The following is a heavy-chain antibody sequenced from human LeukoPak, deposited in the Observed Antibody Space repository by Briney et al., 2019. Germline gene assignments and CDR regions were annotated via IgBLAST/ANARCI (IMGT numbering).Heavy chain of an antibody. D-gene: IGHD4-17*01. Sequence: GGSLRLSCAASGFTFDDYGMSWVRQAPGKGLGWVSGINWNGGSTGYADSVKGRFTISRENAKNSLYLQMNSLRAEDTALYYCARDVGLRPYFDYWGQGTLVTVSS. CDR2: INWNGGST. J-gene: IGHJ4*02. CDR3: ARDVGLRPYFDY. V-gene: IGHV3-20*04. CDR1: GFTFDDYG.